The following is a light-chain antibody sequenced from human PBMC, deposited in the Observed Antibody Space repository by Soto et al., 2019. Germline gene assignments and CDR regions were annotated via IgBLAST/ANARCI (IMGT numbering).Light chain of an antibody. CDR1: QGISSY. CDR2: AAS. J-gene: IGKJ2*01. V-gene: IGKV1-8*01. Sequence: AIRMTQSPSSFSASTGDRVTITCRASQGISSYLAWYQQKPRKAPKLLIYAASTLQSGVPSRFSCSGSSTDFTLTISCLQSEDFATYYCQQYYSYPRTFGQGTKLEIK. CDR3: QQYYSYPRT.